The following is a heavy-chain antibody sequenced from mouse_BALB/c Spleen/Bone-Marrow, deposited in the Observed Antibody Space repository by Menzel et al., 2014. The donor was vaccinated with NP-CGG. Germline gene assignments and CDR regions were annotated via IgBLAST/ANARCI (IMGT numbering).Heavy chain of an antibody. CDR3: ARHGITRLLDY. D-gene: IGHD2-4*01. V-gene: IGHV5-9-3*01. CDR2: ISSGGSYT. J-gene: IGHJ2*01. CDR1: GFTFSSYA. Sequence: EVQRVESGGGLVKSGGSLKLSCAASGFTFSSYAMSWVRQTPGKRLEWVATISSGGSYTYYPDSVKGRFTISRDNAKNTLYLQMSSLRSEDTAMYYCARHGITRLLDYWGQGTTLTVSS.